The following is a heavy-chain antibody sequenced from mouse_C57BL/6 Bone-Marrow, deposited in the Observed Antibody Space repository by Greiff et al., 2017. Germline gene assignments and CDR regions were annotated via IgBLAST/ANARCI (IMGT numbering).Heavy chain of an antibody. CDR3: ARDPGLDY. CDR1: GFTFSSYA. Sequence: EVKLMESGGGLVKPGGSLTLSCAASGFTFSSYAMSWVRQTPEKRLAWVATISDGGSYTYYPDNVKGRFTISRDNAKNNLYLQMSHLKSEDTAMYYGARDPGLDYWGQGTTLTVSS. CDR2: ISDGGSYT. V-gene: IGHV5-4*01. D-gene: IGHD3-3*01. J-gene: IGHJ2*01.